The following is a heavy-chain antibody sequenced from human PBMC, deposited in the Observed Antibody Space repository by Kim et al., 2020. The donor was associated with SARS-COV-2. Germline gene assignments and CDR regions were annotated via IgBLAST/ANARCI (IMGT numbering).Heavy chain of an antibody. CDR3: AGRGAARRENGMDV. J-gene: IGHJ6*02. CDR2: IYYSGST. V-gene: IGHV4-59*01. Sequence: SETLSLTCTVSGGSISSYYWSWIRQPPGKGLEWIGYIYYSGSTNYNPSLKSRVTISVDTSKNQFSLKLSSVTAADTAVYYCAGRGAARRENGMDVWGQGTTVTVSS. D-gene: IGHD6-6*01. CDR1: GGSISSYY.